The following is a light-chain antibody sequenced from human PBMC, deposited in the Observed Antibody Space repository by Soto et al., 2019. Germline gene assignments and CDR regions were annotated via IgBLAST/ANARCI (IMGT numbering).Light chain of an antibody. CDR3: QQYNSYSRT. CDR2: KAS. Sequence: IHMTHSPSTLSGSLGDRVAMTCRASQTISSWLAWYQQKPGKAPKLLIYKASTLESGVPSRFSGSGSGTEFTLTISSLQPDDFATYYCQQYNSYSRTFGQGTKVDIK. V-gene: IGKV1-5*03. CDR1: QTISSW. J-gene: IGKJ1*01.